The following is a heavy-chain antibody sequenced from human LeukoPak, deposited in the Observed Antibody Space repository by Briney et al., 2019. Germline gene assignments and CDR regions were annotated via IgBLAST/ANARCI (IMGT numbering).Heavy chain of an antibody. D-gene: IGHD2-8*02. Sequence: PGGSLRLSCAASGFTFSSYWMTWVRQAPGKGLEWVANIKPDGSVGYYVDSVRGRFIISRDNAGNSLYLQMNSLRAEDTAVYYCARAQGLLAPSSYGMDVWGQGTTVTVSS. CDR2: IKPDGSVG. J-gene: IGHJ6*02. V-gene: IGHV3-7*01. CDR3: ARAQGLLAPSSYGMDV. CDR1: GFTFSSYW.